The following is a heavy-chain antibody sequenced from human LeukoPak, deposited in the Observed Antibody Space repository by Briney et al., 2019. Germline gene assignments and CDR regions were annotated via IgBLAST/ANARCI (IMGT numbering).Heavy chain of an antibody. D-gene: IGHD6-13*01. Sequence: ASVTVSCKASGYTFTSYAMHWVRQAPGQRLEWMGWINAGNGNTKYSQKFQGRVTITRDTSASTAYMELSSLRSEDTAVYYCARDGSSWFDAFDIWGQGTMVTVSS. CDR1: GYTFTSYA. J-gene: IGHJ3*02. CDR2: INAGNGNT. V-gene: IGHV1-3*01. CDR3: ARDGSSWFDAFDI.